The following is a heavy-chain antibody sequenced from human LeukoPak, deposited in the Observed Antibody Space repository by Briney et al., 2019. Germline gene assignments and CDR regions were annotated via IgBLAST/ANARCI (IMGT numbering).Heavy chain of an antibody. CDR3: ARGLGWELHSDYFDY. CDR1: GYTFTSYD. D-gene: IGHD1-26*01. CDR2: MNPNSGNT. V-gene: IGHV1-8*03. J-gene: IGHJ4*02. Sequence: ATVKVSCKASGYTFTSYDINWVRQATGQGLEWMGWMNPNSGNTGYAQKFQGRVTITRNTSISTAYMELSSLRSEDTAVYYCARGLGWELHSDYFDYWGQGTLVTVSS.